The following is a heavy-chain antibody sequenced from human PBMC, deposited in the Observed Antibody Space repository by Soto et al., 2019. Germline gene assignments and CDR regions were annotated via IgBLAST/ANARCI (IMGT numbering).Heavy chain of an antibody. V-gene: IGHV3-48*01. D-gene: IGHD3-16*01. Sequence: EVQLVESGGGLVQPGGSLRLSCTASGFSFSNYNMNWVRQAPGKGLEWVSYISSSSSTIFYGESVKGRFTISRDNAKNSLYLQMNSLRAEDTAVYYCAREPSLKIERIWGSWFDPWGQGALVTVSS. J-gene: IGHJ5*02. CDR1: GFSFSNYN. CDR3: AREPSLKIERIWGSWFDP. CDR2: ISSSSSTI.